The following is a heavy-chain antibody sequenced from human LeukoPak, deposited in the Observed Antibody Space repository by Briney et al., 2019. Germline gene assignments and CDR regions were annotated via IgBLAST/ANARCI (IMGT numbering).Heavy chain of an antibody. Sequence: ASVKVSCKASGYTFTGYYIHWVRQAPGQGLEWMGWINPNVGSTNYAQKFQGRATVTLDTSISTAYMELSSLRSDDTALYYCARVGSSGWYVHPTLDFWGQGTLVTVSS. CDR1: GYTFTGYY. CDR2: INPNVGST. D-gene: IGHD6-19*01. V-gene: IGHV1-2*02. J-gene: IGHJ4*02. CDR3: ARVGSSGWYVHPTLDF.